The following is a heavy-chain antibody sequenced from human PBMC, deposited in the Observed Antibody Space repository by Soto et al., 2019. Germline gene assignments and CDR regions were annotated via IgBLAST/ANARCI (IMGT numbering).Heavy chain of an antibody. D-gene: IGHD1-26*01. Sequence: QVQLVQSGAEVKKPGASVKVSCKASGYTFTNYAMHWVRQAPGQRLEWMGWINAGNGNTKYSQKFQGRVTITGDTSASTAYLELSSLRSDSTAVYYCARGGSLYWYFDLWGRVTLVTGSS. V-gene: IGHV1-3*01. CDR3: ARGGSLYWYFDL. J-gene: IGHJ2*01. CDR2: INAGNGNT. CDR1: GYTFTNYA.